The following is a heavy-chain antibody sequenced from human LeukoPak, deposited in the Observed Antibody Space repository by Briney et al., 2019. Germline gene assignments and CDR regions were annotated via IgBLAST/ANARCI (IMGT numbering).Heavy chain of an antibody. CDR3: ATLLPAAYFDF. CDR2: VYYSGST. Sequence: PSETLSLTCTVSGGSISSYYWTWIRQPPGKGLEYIGYVYYSGSTNYNPSLKSRVAISLDMSKNQFSLKLSSVTAADTAVYYCATLLPAAYFDFWGQGTPVTVSS. CDR1: GGSISSYY. V-gene: IGHV4-59*08. D-gene: IGHD2-2*01. J-gene: IGHJ4*02.